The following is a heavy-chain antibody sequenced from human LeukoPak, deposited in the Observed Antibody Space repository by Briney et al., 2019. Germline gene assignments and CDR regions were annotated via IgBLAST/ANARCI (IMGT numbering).Heavy chain of an antibody. Sequence: GGSLRLSCAAFGFTFSSHGMSWVRQTPGKGLEWGSSISTSGDGTVYADSVKGRVTISRDNSKNTLYLQMNSLRAEDTAVYSCAKNLLGSGAYSWYFDLWGRGTLVTVSS. J-gene: IGHJ2*01. V-gene: IGHV3-23*01. CDR3: AKNLLGSGAYSWYFDL. D-gene: IGHD1-26*01. CDR2: ISTSGDGT. CDR1: GFTFSSHG.